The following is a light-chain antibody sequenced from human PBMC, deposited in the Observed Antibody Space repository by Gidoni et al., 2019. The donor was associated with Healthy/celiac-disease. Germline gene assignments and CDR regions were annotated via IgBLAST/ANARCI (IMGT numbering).Light chain of an antibody. J-gene: IGLJ2*01. Sequence: QSALTHPRPVSGSPGQPVTISCTGTSSDVGGYNYVSWYQQHPGKAPKLMIYDVSKRPSGVPDRFSGSKSGNTASLTISGLQAEDEADYYCCSYAGSYTWVFGGGTKLTVL. CDR2: DVS. CDR1: SSDVGGYNY. CDR3: CSYAGSYTWV. V-gene: IGLV2-11*01.